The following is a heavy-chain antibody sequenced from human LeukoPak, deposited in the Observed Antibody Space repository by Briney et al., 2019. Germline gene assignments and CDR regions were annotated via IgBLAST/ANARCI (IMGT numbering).Heavy chain of an antibody. CDR2: IHSSEGT. J-gene: IGHJ6*04. Sequence: SETLSLTCTLSGGSLNGYYWGWIRQPPGKGLECIGYIHSSEGTAHNASLKSRLTISLDTSKNHFSLTLSSVTAADTAVYYCARHVYGEGMVVWGKGTTVTVSS. CDR1: GGSLNGYY. V-gene: IGHV4-59*08. D-gene: IGHD4-17*01. CDR3: ARHVYGEGMVV.